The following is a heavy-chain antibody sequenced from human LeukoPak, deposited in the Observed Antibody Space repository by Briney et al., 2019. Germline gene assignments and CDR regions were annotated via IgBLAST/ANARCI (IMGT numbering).Heavy chain of an antibody. D-gene: IGHD2-15*01. CDR1: GFSVSNNY. CDR2: IYSGGST. CDR3: ARDHTLDY. V-gene: IGHV3-66*02. J-gene: IGHJ4*02. Sequence: GGSLRLSCAASGFSVSNNYMSWVRQAPGKGLEWVSSIYSGGSTYYADSVKGRFTISRDNSRNTLYPQMNSLRAEDTAVYYCARDHTLDYWGQGTLVTVSS.